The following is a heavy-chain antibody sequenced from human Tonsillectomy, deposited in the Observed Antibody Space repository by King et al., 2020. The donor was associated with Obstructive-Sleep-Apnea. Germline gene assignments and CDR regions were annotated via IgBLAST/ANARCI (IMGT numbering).Heavy chain of an antibody. CDR3: ARFRGVVIPDWYFDL. CDR1: GFTFSSYS. V-gene: IGHV3-21*01. J-gene: IGHJ2*01. CDR2: ISSSSSYI. Sequence: VQLVESGGGLVKPGGSLRHSCAAPGFTFSSYSMNWVSQAPGKGMEWVSSISSSSSYIYYADSVKGRFTISRDNAKNSLYLQMNSLRAEDTAVYYCARFRGVVIPDWYFDLWGRVTLFTVSS. D-gene: IGHD4-23*01.